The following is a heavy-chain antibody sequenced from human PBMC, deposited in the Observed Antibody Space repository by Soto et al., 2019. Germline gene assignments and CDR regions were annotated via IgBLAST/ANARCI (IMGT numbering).Heavy chain of an antibody. V-gene: IGHV2-5*02. D-gene: IGHD6-13*01. J-gene: IGHJ6*02. Sequence: QITLKESGPTLVKPTQTLTLTCTFSGFSLSTSGVGVGWIRQPPGKALEWLALIYWDDDKRYSPSLKSRLTITKDTSENQVVLTMTNMDPVDTATYYCAHVGNSSSWYYYYYGMDVWGQGTTVTVSS. CDR1: GFSLSTSGVG. CDR2: IYWDDDK. CDR3: AHVGNSSSWYYYYYGMDV.